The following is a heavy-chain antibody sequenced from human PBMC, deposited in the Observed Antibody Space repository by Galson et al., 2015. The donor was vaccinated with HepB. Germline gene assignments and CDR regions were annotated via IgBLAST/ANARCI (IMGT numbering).Heavy chain of an antibody. D-gene: IGHD3-3*01. Sequence: SLRLSCAASGFTFSSYGMHWVRQAPGKGLEWVAVISYDGSNKYYADSVKGRFTISRDNSKNTLYLQMNSLRAEDTAVYYCAKAGANYDFWSGFLTDHKNDYWGQGTLVTVSS. CDR1: GFTFSSYG. J-gene: IGHJ4*02. V-gene: IGHV3-30*18. CDR3: AKAGANYDFWSGFLTDHKNDY. CDR2: ISYDGSNK.